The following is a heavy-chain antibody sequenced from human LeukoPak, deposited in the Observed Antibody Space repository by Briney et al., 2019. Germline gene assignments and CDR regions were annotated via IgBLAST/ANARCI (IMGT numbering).Heavy chain of an antibody. Sequence: ASLKVSSKASGGTFCTYAISWVRQAPGQGLEWMGRLIPILGIANYAQKFQGRVTITADTSTSTAYMVLSSLRSEDTAVYYCARVAQGYGSTLFDYWGQGTLVTVSS. D-gene: IGHD5-24*01. CDR3: ARVAQGYGSTLFDY. CDR2: LIPILGIA. J-gene: IGHJ4*02. CDR1: GGTFCTYA. V-gene: IGHV1-69*04.